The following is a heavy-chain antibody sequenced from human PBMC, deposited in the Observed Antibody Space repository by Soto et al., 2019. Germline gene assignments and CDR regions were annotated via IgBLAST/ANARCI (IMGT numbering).Heavy chain of an antibody. CDR1: RFTFSSYA. CDR3: ARLGLLGVSGTCISNYFYY. D-gene: IGHD6-25*01. J-gene: IGHJ4*02. CDR2: IAYDGSNK. V-gene: IGHV3-30-3*01. Sequence: QVPLVESGGGVVQPGRSLRLSCAASRFTFSSYAMHWVRQSPGTGLEWVAVIAYDGSNKYYADSVKGRFTISRDNSKNTLELQMKCLRAEATAVYYCARLGLLGVSGTCISNYFYYWGQGALVTVSS.